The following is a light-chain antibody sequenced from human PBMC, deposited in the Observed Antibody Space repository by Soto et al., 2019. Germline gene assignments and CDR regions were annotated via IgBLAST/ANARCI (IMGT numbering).Light chain of an antibody. V-gene: IGKV3-15*01. Sequence: EIVMTQSPATLSVSPGERATLSCRASQSVSSNLAWYQQKPGQAPRLLFYGASTRATGIPARFSGSGSGTEFSLTISSLQSEDFALYYCQQYKYWPLTFGGGTKVEIK. J-gene: IGKJ4*01. CDR1: QSVSSN. CDR2: GAS. CDR3: QQYKYWPLT.